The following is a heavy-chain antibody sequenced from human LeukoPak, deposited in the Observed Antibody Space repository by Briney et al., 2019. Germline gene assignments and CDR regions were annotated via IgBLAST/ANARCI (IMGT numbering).Heavy chain of an antibody. CDR1: GDSVSSNSAT. D-gene: IGHD3-10*01. CDR2: TYYRSKWTY. CDR3: ARALGVTFDY. J-gene: IGHJ4*02. V-gene: IGHV6-1*01. Sequence: SQTLSLTCAISGDSVSSNSATWNWIRQSTSRGLERLGRTYYRSKWTYDYAASVKSRITINPDTSKNQFSLQLNSVTPEDTAVYSCARALGVTFDYWGQGTLVTVSS.